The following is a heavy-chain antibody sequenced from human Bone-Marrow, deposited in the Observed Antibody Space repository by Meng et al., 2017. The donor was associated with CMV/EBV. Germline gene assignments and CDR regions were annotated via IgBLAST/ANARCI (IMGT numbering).Heavy chain of an antibody. D-gene: IGHD3-10*01. CDR3: ANGGSYYASRNPSGFDY. V-gene: IGHV3-30*02. Sequence: GESLKISCVASGFDFSNYDMHWVRQSPGKGLEWVALIRPDGGNKYYADSLKGRFTVSRDNSKSTLYLHMNSLRPEDTAVYYCANGGSYYASRNPSGFDYWGQGTLVTVSS. CDR1: GFDFSNYD. J-gene: IGHJ4*02. CDR2: IRPDGGNK.